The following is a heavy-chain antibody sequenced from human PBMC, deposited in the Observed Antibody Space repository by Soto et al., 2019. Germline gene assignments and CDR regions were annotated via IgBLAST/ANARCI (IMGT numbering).Heavy chain of an antibody. CDR2: INSDNGNT. D-gene: IGHD6-13*01. CDR1: GYTFTSYA. Sequence: GASVNVSFKSSGYTFTSYAMHWVRQPAVQRLEWMGWINSDNGNTKYSHKCQGRVTITREKSASKDYMEMSSLRSEDTAVYYCVRSAAAGTPHPSFDYWGQGTLVTVSS. V-gene: IGHV1-3*01. CDR3: VRSAAAGTPHPSFDY. J-gene: IGHJ4*02.